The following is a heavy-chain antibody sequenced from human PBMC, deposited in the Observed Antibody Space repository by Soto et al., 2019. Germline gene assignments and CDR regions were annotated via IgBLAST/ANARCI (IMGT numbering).Heavy chain of an antibody. J-gene: IGHJ3*02. V-gene: IGHV4-4*07. CDR1: GGSISSYY. D-gene: IGHD3-10*02. CDR3: ARVINRFFRDGYGGKSDAFDS. CDR2: IYTSGST. Sequence: SETLSLTCTVSGGSISSYYWSWIRQPAGKGLEWIGRIYTSGSTNYNPSLKSRVTMSVDTSKNQFSLKLSSVTAAGTAVYYCARVINRFFRDGYGGKSDAFDSWGRGKMVTVSS.